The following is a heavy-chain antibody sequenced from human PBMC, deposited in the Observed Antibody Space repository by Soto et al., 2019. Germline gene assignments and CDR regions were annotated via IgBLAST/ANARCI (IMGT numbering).Heavy chain of an antibody. Sequence: SETLSLTCTVSGGSISSGGYYWSWIRQPPGKGLEWIGYIYYSGNTFYNPSLKSRVTISVDTSKNQFSLNLNSVTAADTAVYYCARVDSSSVVNWFDPWGQGTLVTVSS. CDR3: ARVDSSSVVNWFDP. J-gene: IGHJ5*02. D-gene: IGHD6-6*01. V-gene: IGHV4-31*03. CDR1: GGSISSGGYY. CDR2: IYYSGNT.